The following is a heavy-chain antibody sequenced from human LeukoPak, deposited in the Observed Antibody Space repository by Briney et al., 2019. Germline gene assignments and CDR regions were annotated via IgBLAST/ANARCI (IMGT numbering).Heavy chain of an antibody. CDR3: ARHVDQWLGIDH. V-gene: IGHV4-59*08. Sequence: SETLSLTCTVSGGSISSYYWSWIRQPPGKGLEWIGYIYYSGSTNYNPSLKSRVTISVDTSKNQFSLKLTSVTAADTAFYFCARHVDQWLGIDHWGQGTLVTVSS. CDR2: IYYSGST. J-gene: IGHJ4*02. CDR1: GGSISSYY. D-gene: IGHD6-19*01.